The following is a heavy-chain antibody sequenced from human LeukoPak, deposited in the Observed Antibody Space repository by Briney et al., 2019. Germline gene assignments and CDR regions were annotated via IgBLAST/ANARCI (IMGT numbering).Heavy chain of an antibody. CDR3: ARDGRFMGKNWFDP. CDR1: GGSISSYY. J-gene: IGHJ5*02. Sequence: SETLSLTCTVSGGSISSYYWSWIRQPAGKGLEWIGRFYTSGSTNYNPSLKSRVTMSVDTSKNQFSLKLSSVTAADTAVYYCARDGRFMGKNWFDPWGQGTLVTVSS. CDR2: FYTSGST. D-gene: IGHD1-26*01. V-gene: IGHV4-4*07.